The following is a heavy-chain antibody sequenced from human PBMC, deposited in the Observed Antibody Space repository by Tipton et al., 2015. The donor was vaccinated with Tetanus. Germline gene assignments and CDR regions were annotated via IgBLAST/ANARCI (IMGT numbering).Heavy chain of an antibody. Sequence: SLRLSCAASGFTFSRSGIHWVRQTPGKGLEWVAVTSYDGSYKSYADSVKGRFTISRDNSKNTLFLQMNSLRAEDTALYYCAKGPPGGYFEYWGQGTLVTVSS. V-gene: IGHV3-30*18. J-gene: IGHJ4*02. D-gene: IGHD3-10*01. CDR3: AKGPPGGYFEY. CDR1: GFTFSRSG. CDR2: TSYDGSYK.